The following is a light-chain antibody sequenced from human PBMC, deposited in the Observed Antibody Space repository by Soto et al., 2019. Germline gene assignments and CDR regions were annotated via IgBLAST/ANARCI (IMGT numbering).Light chain of an antibody. CDR3: QSYDSSLSGSRV. V-gene: IGLV1-40*01. CDR2: GNS. Sequence: QSVLTQPPSVSRAPGQRVTITCNGSSSNIGAGYDVHWYQQLPGTAPKLLIYGNSNRPSGVPDRFSGSKSGTSASLAITGLQAEDEADYYCQSYDSSLSGSRVFGTGTKVTVL. CDR1: SSNIGAGYD. J-gene: IGLJ1*01.